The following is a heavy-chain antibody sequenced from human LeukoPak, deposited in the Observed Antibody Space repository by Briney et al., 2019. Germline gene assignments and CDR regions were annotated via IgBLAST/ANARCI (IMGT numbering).Heavy chain of an antibody. J-gene: IGHJ5*02. CDR2: IFYGGST. CDR3: ARERASFWSGYVNWFDP. V-gene: IGHV4-30-4*08. CDR1: GGSINSGDYY. Sequence: PSQTLSLTCTVSGGSINSGDYYWSWIRQPPGKGLEWIWYIFYGGSTYYNPSLNGRVSISVDTSKNQFSLKLCSVTAADTAVYYCARERASFWSGYVNWFDPWGQGTLVTVSS. D-gene: IGHD3-3*01.